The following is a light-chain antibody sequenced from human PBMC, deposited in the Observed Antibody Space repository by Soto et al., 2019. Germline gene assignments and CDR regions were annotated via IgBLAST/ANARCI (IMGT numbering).Light chain of an antibody. V-gene: IGLV2-23*01. CDR2: EDI. J-gene: IGLJ2*01. CDR1: SSDVGSYNL. Sequence: QSALTQPASVSGSPGQSITISCTGTSSDVGSYNLVSWYQQHPGKAPKLMIYEDIERPSGVSNRFSASKSGNTASLTISGLQTEDEADYYCCSYAGGTSVVFGGGTKLTVL. CDR3: CSYAGGTSVV.